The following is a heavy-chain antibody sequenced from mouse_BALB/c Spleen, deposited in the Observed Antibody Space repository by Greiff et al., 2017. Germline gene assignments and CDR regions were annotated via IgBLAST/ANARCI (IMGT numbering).Heavy chain of an antibody. V-gene: IGHV14-4*02. J-gene: IGHJ4*01. CDR3: NALDY. CDR1: GFTFNDYY. Sequence: VQLQQSGAELVRPGASVKLSCTASGFTFNDYYMHWVKQRPEQGLEWIGWIDPEDGGTEYAPKFQGKATMTADTSSNTAYLQLSGLTSEDTAVCYCNALDYWGQGTSVTVSA. CDR2: IDPEDGGT.